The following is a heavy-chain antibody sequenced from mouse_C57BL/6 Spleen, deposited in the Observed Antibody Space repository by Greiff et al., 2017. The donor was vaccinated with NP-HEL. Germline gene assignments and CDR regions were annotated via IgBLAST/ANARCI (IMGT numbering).Heavy chain of an antibody. CDR3: ARIYYGKGLDY. CDR1: GFTFSSYT. D-gene: IGHD2-1*01. V-gene: IGHV5-9*01. J-gene: IGHJ2*01. Sequence: EVKLMESGGGLVKPGGSLKLSCAASGFTFSSYTMSWVRQTPEKRLEWVATISGGGGNTYYPDSVKGRFTISRDKAKNTLYLQMSSLRSEDTALYYCARIYYGKGLDYWGQGTTLTVSS. CDR2: ISGGGGNT.